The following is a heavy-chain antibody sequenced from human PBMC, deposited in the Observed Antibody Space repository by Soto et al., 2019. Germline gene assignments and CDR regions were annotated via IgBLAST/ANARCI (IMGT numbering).Heavy chain of an antibody. Sequence: QVQLVQSGAEVKKPGASVKVSCKASGYTFTSYGITWVRQAPGQGLEWLGWINGYNGNTNYAQKLQGRVTMTTDTSTITAYMELMSLRSDDTAVYYCARMGDVPYYYYGMDVWGQGTTVTGSS. J-gene: IGHJ6*02. CDR2: INGYNGNT. D-gene: IGHD3-16*01. CDR1: GYTFTSYG. V-gene: IGHV1-18*01. CDR3: ARMGDVPYYYYGMDV.